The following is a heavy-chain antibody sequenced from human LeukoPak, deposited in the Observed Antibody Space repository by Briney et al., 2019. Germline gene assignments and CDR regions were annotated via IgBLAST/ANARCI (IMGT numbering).Heavy chain of an antibody. D-gene: IGHD3-22*01. CDR1: GYTFTRYG. Sequence: ASVKVSCKASGYTFTRYGITWVRQAPGQGLEWMGWIRAYNGNTNYAQKLQGRVTMTTDTSTSTAYMELRSLISGDTAVYYCAVYYDRRYYMDVWGKGTTVTVSS. J-gene: IGHJ6*03. CDR2: IRAYNGNT. CDR3: AVYYDRRYYMDV. V-gene: IGHV1-18*01.